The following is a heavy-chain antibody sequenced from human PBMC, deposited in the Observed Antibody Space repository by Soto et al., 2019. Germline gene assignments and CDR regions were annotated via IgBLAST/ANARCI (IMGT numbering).Heavy chain of an antibody. V-gene: IGHV4-38-2*01. Sequence: SSETLSLTCAVSGYSISSGYYWGWIRQPPGKGLEWIGSIYHSGSTYYNPSLKSRVTISVDTSKNQFSLKLSSVTAADTAVYYCARGLRLNWFDPWGQGTLVTVSS. CDR2: IYHSGST. D-gene: IGHD4-17*01. CDR1: GYSISSGYY. CDR3: ARGLRLNWFDP. J-gene: IGHJ5*02.